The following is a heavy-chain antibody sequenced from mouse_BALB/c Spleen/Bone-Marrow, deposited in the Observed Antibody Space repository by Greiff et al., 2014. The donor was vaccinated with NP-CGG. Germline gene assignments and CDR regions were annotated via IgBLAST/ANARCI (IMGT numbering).Heavy chain of an antibody. CDR2: IDPYYGGT. CDR1: SYSFTGYN. D-gene: IGHD1-2*01. J-gene: IGHJ1*01. Sequence: LQESGPELEKPGASVKISCKASSYSFTGYNMNWVKQSNGKSLEWIGNIDPYYGGTSYNQKFKGKATLTVDKSSSTAYVQLKSLTSEDSAVYYCARAGIHYYDFDVWGAGTTVTVSS. CDR3: ARAGIHYYDFDV. V-gene: IGHV1-39*01.